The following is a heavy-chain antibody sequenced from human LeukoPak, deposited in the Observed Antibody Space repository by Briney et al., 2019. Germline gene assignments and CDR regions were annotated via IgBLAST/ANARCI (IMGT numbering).Heavy chain of an antibody. CDR1: GGSISSYY. J-gene: IGHJ4*02. CDR2: IYYSGST. D-gene: IGHD6-19*01. Sequence: SETLSLTCTVSGGSISSYYWSWIRQPPGKGLEWIGYIYYSGSTNYNPSLKSRVTISVDTSKNQFSLKLSSVTAADTAVYYCAREGRGWYFDYWGQRTLVTVSS. CDR3: AREGRGWYFDY. V-gene: IGHV4-59*01.